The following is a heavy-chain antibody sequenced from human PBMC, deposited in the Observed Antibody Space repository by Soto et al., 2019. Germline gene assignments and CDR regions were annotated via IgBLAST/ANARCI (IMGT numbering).Heavy chain of an antibody. CDR1: GFTFTSSP. V-gene: IGHV1-58*01. Sequence: GFSVKVSSKASGFTFTSSPGQWVRHARGQRLEWIRWIVVGSGNTNYAQKFQERVTITRDMSTSTAYMELSSLRSEDTAVYYCAAASPPRLAGAGTGYYYYYDMKVSRQRTTVSVS. CDR3: AAASPPRLAGAGTGYYYYYDMKV. D-gene: IGHD6-13*01. J-gene: IGHJ6*02. CDR2: IVVGSGNT.